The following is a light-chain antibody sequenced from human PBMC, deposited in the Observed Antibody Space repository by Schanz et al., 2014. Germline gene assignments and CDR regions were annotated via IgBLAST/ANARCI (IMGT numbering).Light chain of an antibody. V-gene: IGLV2-8*01. J-gene: IGLJ2*01. CDR1: SSDVGGYNF. CDR3: SSYAGSNNLV. CDR2: EVS. Sequence: QSALTQPPSASGSPGQSVTISCTGTSSDVGGYNFVSWYQQHPGKVPKLMIYEVSKRPSGVPDRFSGSKSGNTASLTVSWLQAEDEAVYYCSSYAGSNNLVFGGGTKLTVL.